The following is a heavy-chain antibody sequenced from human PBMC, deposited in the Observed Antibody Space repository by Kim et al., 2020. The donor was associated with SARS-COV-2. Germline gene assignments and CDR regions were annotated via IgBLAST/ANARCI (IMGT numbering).Heavy chain of an antibody. Sequence: GGSLRLSCAASGFTFSSYGMHWVRQAPGKGLEWVAVIWYDGSNKYYADSVKGRFTISRDNSKNTLYLQMNSLRAEDTAVYYCAKEVGAMVTYYYYGMDVWGQGTTVTVSS. CDR3: AKEVGAMVTYYYYGMDV. J-gene: IGHJ6*02. D-gene: IGHD5-18*01. V-gene: IGHV3-33*06. CDR2: IWYDGSNK. CDR1: GFTFSSYG.